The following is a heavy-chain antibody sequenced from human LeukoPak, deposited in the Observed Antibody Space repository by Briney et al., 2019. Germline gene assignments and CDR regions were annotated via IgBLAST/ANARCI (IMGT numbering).Heavy chain of an antibody. Sequence: SETLSLTCTASGGSISSYYWSWIRQPPGKGLEWIGYIYYSGSTNYNPSLKSRVTISLDTSKNQFSLKLNSVTAADTAVYYCSRHYYGSGTYPSDYWGQGTLVTVSS. CDR3: SRHYYGSGTYPSDY. J-gene: IGHJ4*02. CDR2: IYYSGST. CDR1: GGSISSYY. D-gene: IGHD3-10*01. V-gene: IGHV4-59*08.